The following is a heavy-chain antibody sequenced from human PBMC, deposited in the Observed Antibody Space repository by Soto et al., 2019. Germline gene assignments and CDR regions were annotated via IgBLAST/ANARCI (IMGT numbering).Heavy chain of an antibody. D-gene: IGHD5-12*01. CDR2: IWYDGSHK. CDR3: AREITSGYDSGMDV. CDR1: GFTFSTYG. V-gene: IGHV3-33*01. Sequence: GGSLRLSCAASGFTFSTYGMHWVRQAPGMGLEWVAVIWYDGSHKDYADSVKGRFTISRDNAKNTLYLQMNSLRAEDTAVYYCAREITSGYDSGMDVWGQGTTVTVSS. J-gene: IGHJ6*02.